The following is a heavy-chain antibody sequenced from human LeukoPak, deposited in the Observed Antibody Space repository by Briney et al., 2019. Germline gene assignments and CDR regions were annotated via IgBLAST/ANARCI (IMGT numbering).Heavy chain of an antibody. V-gene: IGHV3-48*03. CDR3: AREVLNVDTAMVTGIKGYDY. CDR2: ISSSGSNI. J-gene: IGHJ4*02. D-gene: IGHD5-18*01. Sequence: PGGSLRLSCAASGFTFSSYEMNWVRQVPGKGLEWVSYISSSGSNIYYADSVKGRFPISRDNDKNSLYLQMNSLRAEDTAVYYCAREVLNVDTAMVTGIKGYDYWGQGTLVTVSS. CDR1: GFTFSSYE.